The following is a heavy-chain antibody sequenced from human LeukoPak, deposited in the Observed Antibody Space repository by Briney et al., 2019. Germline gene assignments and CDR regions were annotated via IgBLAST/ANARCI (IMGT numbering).Heavy chain of an antibody. CDR1: GGSITSSGFY. CDR3: ARQPNIVVVDNWFDP. D-gene: IGHD2-15*01. CDR2: IYYVGSA. V-gene: IGHV4-39*07. Sequence: SETLSLTCTVSGGSITSSGFYWGWIRQPPGKGLEWIGNIYYVGSAYYNPSLKSRVTISVDTSKNQFSLKLSSVTAADTAVYYCARQPNIVVVDNWFDPWGQGTLVAVSS. J-gene: IGHJ5*02.